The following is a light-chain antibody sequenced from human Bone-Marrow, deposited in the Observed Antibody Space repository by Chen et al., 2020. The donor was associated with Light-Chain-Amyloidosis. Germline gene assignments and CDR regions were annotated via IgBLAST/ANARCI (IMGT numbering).Light chain of an antibody. V-gene: IGLV3-21*02. CDR3: QVWDRSSDRPV. CDR1: NIGSTS. Sequence: SYVLTQPSSVSVAPGQTATIACGGNNIGSTSVHWYQQTPGQAPLLVVYDDSDRPSGIPERLSRSNSGNTATLTLSRVEAGDEADYYGQVWDRSSDRPVFGGGTKLTVL. CDR2: DDS. J-gene: IGLJ3*02.